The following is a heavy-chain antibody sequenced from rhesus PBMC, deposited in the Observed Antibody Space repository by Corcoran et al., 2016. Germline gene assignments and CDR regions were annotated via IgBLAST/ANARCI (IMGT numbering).Heavy chain of an antibody. CDR2: IYGSDSST. CDR1: GGSISSSY. D-gene: IGHD6-13*01. V-gene: IGHV4-169*02. Sequence: QVQLQESGPGLVKPSETLSVTCAVSGGSISSSYWSWSRQAPGKGLEWIGYIYGSDSSTNYNPSLKSRVTLSVDTSKNQFSLNLSSVTAADTAVYYCASGEAAGVLDVWGRGVLVTVSS. J-gene: IGHJ5-2*02. CDR3: ASGEAAGVLDV.